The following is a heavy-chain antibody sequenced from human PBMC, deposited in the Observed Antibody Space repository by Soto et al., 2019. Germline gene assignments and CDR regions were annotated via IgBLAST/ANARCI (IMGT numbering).Heavy chain of an antibody. V-gene: IGHV3-21*01. CDR1: GFTFSSYS. CDR2: ISSSSSYI. J-gene: IGHJ4*02. CDR3: ARGGFGGTTGTAREYYFDY. D-gene: IGHD1-1*01. Sequence: EVQLVESGGGLVKPGGSLRLSCAASGFTFSSYSMNWVRQAPGNGLEWVSSISSSSSYIYYADSVKGRFTISRDNAKNSLYLQMNSLRAEDTAVYYCARGGFGGTTGTAREYYFDYWGQGTLVTVSS.